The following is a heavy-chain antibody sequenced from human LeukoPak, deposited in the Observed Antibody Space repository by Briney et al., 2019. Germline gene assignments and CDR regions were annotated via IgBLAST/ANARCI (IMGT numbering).Heavy chain of an antibody. D-gene: IGHD2-15*01. CDR1: GDSVSSNSAA. Sequence: SQTLSLTCAISGDSVSSNSAAWNWIRQSPSRGLEWLGRTYYRSKWYNDYAVSVKSRITINPDTSKNQFSLQLNSVTPEETAVHYCARDAPRKYCSGGSCYSSVVDAFDIWGQGTMVTVSS. J-gene: IGHJ3*02. CDR2: TYYRSKWYN. CDR3: ARDAPRKYCSGGSCYSSVVDAFDI. V-gene: IGHV6-1*01.